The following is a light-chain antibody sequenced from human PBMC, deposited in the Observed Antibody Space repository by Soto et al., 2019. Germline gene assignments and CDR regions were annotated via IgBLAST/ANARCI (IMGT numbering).Light chain of an antibody. V-gene: IGKV3-15*01. CDR1: QSVSSK. J-gene: IGKJ1*01. CDR2: GAS. Sequence: EIVMTQSPATLSVSPGERATLSCRASQSVSSKLAWYQQKPGQGPRLLIYGASTRATGIPARFSGSGSETEFTLPISSLQSEDFAVYYCQHYSTWLWTFGQGTKVEI. CDR3: QHYSTWLWT.